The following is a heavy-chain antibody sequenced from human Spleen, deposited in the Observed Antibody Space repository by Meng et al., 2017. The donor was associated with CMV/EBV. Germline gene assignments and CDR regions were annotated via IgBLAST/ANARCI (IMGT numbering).Heavy chain of an antibody. J-gene: IGHJ5*02. CDR3: ARGGTIFGGHNWFDP. CDR1: GYTFTSYY. CDR2: INPSGGST. V-gene: IGHV1-46*01. D-gene: IGHD3-3*01. Sequence: ASVKVSCKASGYTFTSYYMHWVRQAPGQGLEWMGIINPSGGSTSYARKFQGRVTMTRDTSTSTVYMELSSLRSEDTAVYYCARGGTIFGGHNWFDPWGQGTLVTVSS.